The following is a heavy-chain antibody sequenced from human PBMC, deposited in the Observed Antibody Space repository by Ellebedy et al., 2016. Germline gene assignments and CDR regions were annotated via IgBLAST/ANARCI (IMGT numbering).Heavy chain of an antibody. D-gene: IGHD5-18*01. V-gene: IGHV1-8*01. J-gene: IGHJ4*02. CDR1: GYTFTSYD. Sequence: ASVKVSCKASGYTFTSYDINWVRQATGQGLEWMGWMNPNSGNTGYAQKFQGRVTMTRNTSISTAYMELSSLRSEDTAVYYCARVSGYSYGYGYWGQGTLVTVSS. CDR2: MNPNSGNT. CDR3: ARVSGYSYGYGY.